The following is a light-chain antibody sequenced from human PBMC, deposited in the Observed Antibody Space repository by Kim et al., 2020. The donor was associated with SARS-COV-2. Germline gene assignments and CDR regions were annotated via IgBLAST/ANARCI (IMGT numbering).Light chain of an antibody. CDR2: DVS. CDR3: SSYTSSSTFN. V-gene: IGLV2-14*01. J-gene: IGLJ1*01. CDR1: SSDVGGYNY. Sequence: QYALTQPASVSGSPGQSITISCTGTSSDVGGYNYVSWYQQHPGKAPKLMIYDVSKRPSGVSNRFSGSKSGNTASLTISGLQAEDEADYYCSSYTSSSTFNFGTGTKVTVL.